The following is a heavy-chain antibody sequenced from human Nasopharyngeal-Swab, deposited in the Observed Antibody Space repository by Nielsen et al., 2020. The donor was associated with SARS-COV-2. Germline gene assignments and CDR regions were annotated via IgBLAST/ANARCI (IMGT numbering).Heavy chain of an antibody. CDR3: ARRLVVTPGPFDY. CDR1: GGSISSSSYY. Sequence: SETLSLTCTVSGGSISSSSYYWGWIRQPPGKGLEWIGSIYYSGSTYYNPSLKSRVTISVDTFKDQFSLKLSSVTAADTAVYYCARRLVVTPGPFDYWGQGTLVTVSS. D-gene: IGHD4-23*01. CDR2: IYYSGST. J-gene: IGHJ4*02. V-gene: IGHV4-39*01.